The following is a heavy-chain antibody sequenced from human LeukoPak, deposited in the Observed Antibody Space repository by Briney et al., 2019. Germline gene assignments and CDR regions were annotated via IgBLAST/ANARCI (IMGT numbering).Heavy chain of an antibody. D-gene: IGHD3-22*01. CDR3: ARHWDYYDSSGYRRSGAFDI. V-gene: IGHV4-4*07. CDR1: GGSISSYY. J-gene: IGHJ3*02. Sequence: SETLSLTCTVSGGSISSYYWSWIRQPAGKGLEWIGRIYTSGSTNYNPSLKSRVTISVDTSKNQFSLKLSSVTAADTAVYYCARHWDYYDSSGYRRSGAFDIWGQGTMVTVSS. CDR2: IYTSGST.